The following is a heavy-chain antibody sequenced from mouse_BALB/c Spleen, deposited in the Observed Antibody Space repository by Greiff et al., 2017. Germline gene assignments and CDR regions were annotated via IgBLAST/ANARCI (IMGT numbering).Heavy chain of an antibody. CDR1: GYTFTSYW. Sequence: QVQLKESGAEPARPGASVKLSCKASGYTFTSYWMQWVKQRPGQGLEWIGAIYPGDGDTRYTQKFQGKASITADTSSNTAYLQLSSLTSEDTAVYYCARGLPPDYWGQGTTLTVSS. CDR3: ARGLPPDY. V-gene: IGHV1-87*01. D-gene: IGHD3-1*01. CDR2: IYPGDGDT. J-gene: IGHJ2*01.